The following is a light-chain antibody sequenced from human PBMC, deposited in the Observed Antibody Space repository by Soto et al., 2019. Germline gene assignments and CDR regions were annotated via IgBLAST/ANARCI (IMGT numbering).Light chain of an antibody. CDR1: SGSVSTSYY. V-gene: IGLV8-61*01. Sequence: QTVVTQEPSFSVSPGGTVTLTCGLSSGSVSTSYYPSWYQQTPGQAPRTLIYSTNTRSSGVPDRFSGSILGNKAALTITGAQADDESDYYCVLYMGSVHGVFGGGTKVTVL. CDR2: STN. J-gene: IGLJ3*02. CDR3: VLYMGSVHGV.